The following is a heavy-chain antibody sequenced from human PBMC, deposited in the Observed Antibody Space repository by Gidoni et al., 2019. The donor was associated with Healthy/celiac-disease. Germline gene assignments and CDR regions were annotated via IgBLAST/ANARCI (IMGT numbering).Heavy chain of an antibody. V-gene: IGHV4-30-4*01. CDR1: GGSISSGDYY. J-gene: IGHJ4*02. D-gene: IGHD3-9*01. CDR3: ASRNNYDILTGRAGGDY. Sequence: QVQLQESGPGPVKPSQTLSLTCTVSGGSISSGDYYWSWIRQPPGKGLEWIGYIYYSGSTYYNPSLKSRVTISVDTSKNQFSLKLSSVTAADTAVYYCASRNNYDILTGRAGGDYWGQGTLVTVSS. CDR2: IYYSGST.